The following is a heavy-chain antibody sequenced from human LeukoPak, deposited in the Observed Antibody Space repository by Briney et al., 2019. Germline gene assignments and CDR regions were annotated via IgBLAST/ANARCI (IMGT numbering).Heavy chain of an antibody. V-gene: IGHV4-31*03. D-gene: IGHD3-10*01. J-gene: IGHJ3*02. CDR1: GGSISSGDYY. Sequence: SQTLSLTCTVPGGSISSGDYYWSWIRQHPGKGLEWIGYIYYSGSIYYNPSLKSRVIISVDASKNQFSLKLSSVTAADTAVYYCARSNSGAFDIWGQGTMVTVSS. CDR3: ARSNSGAFDI. CDR2: IYYSGSI.